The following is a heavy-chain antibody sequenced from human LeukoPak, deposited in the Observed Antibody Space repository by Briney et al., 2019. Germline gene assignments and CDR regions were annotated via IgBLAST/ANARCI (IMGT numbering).Heavy chain of an antibody. CDR3: ARGTGWFDP. CDR2: IYDSGST. J-gene: IGHJ5*02. D-gene: IGHD1-1*01. Sequence: SETLSLTCTVSGGSIRSSYYYWGWIRQPPGKGLEWIGSIYDSGSTYYNPSLKSRVTISVDTSKNQFSLKLNSVTAADTAVYYCARGTGWFDPWGQGTLVTVSS. CDR1: GGSIRSSYYY. V-gene: IGHV4-39*01.